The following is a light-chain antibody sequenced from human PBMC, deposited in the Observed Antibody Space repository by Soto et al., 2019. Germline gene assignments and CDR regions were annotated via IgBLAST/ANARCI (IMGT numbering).Light chain of an antibody. J-gene: IGLJ2*01. CDR1: SSDVGGYNY. Sequence: QSVLTQPPSASGSPGQSVTIPCTGTSSDVGGYNYVSWYQQHPGKAPKLMIYEVSKRPSGVPDRFSGSKSGNTASLTVSGLQAGDEADYYCSSYAGSNNFVVFGGGTKVTVL. CDR3: SSYAGSNNFVV. V-gene: IGLV2-8*01. CDR2: EVS.